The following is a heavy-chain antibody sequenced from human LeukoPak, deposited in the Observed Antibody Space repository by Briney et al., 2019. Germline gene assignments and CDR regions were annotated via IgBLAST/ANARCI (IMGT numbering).Heavy chain of an antibody. D-gene: IGHD3-22*01. CDR3: ARQIYYYDSSGYYHWDY. CDR1: GFTFSSYW. CDR2: IYYSGST. J-gene: IGHJ4*02. Sequence: GSLRLSCAASGFTFSSYWMSWVRQAPGKGLEWIGSIYYSGSTYYNPSLKSRVTISVDTSKNQFSLKLSSVTAADTAVYYCARQIYYYDSSGYYHWDYWGQGTLVTVSS. V-gene: IGHV4-39*07.